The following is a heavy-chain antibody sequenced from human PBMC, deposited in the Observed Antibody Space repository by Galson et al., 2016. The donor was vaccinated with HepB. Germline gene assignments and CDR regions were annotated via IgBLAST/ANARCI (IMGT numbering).Heavy chain of an antibody. D-gene: IGHD2-15*01. V-gene: IGHV3-53*05. CDR3: TKNLDGGWHFPFDY. Sequence: SLRLPCAGSGFSVRSNYMNWVRQAPGKGLEWLSVIYSGGATSYADSVKGRFTISRDTSNNTVFLQMNSLRSEDTAVYYCTKNLDGGWHFPFDYWGHGVLVTVSS. CDR1: GFSVRSNY. J-gene: IGHJ4*01. CDR2: IYSGGAT.